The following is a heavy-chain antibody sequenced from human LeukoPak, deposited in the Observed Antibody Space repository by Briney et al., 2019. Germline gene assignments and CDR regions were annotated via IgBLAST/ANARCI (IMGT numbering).Heavy chain of an antibody. CDR3: TRAEFSNSFDD. Sequence: PGGSLRLSCAASGFTVISNYMSWVRQTPGRSLEWVAFIYSSGSTYYAESAEGRFTISRDSSKNTLYLEMTSLRVEDTAVYYCTRAEFSNSFDDWGQGTLVSVSS. J-gene: IGHJ4*02. CDR2: IYSSGST. CDR1: GFTVISNY. D-gene: IGHD6-6*01. V-gene: IGHV3-53*01.